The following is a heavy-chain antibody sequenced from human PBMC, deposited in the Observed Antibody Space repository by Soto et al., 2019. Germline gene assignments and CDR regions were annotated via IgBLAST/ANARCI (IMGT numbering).Heavy chain of an antibody. V-gene: IGHV3-33*01. D-gene: IGHD2-21*01. CDR3: ARDRSEFARWFDR. CDR1: GFTFRNHG. CDR2: IWYDESHE. Sequence: QVQLVESGGGLVQPERSLRLSCAASGFTFRNHGMHWVRQAPGKGLEWVAVIWYDESHEFYADSVKGRFSISRDNAKNTLYRQMNSLRAEDTAMYYCARDRSEFARWFDRWGQGTLVTVSS. J-gene: IGHJ5*02.